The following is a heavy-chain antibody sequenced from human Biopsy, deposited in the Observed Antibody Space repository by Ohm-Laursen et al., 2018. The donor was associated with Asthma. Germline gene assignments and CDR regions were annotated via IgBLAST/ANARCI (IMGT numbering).Heavy chain of an antibody. V-gene: IGHV4-30-4*01. D-gene: IGHD4-17*01. CDR2: GFWSGST. Sequence: SQTLSLTCRVSGGYTGSSAHHWAWIRQAPGKGLEWIGFGFWSGSTHYSRSLERRGSISIDTATNEFSMKLWSVTPADTAVYFCARVVSYGDIYFGIDVWGPGNTVVVS. CDR3: ARVVSYGDIYFGIDV. CDR1: GGYTGSSAHH. J-gene: IGHJ6*02.